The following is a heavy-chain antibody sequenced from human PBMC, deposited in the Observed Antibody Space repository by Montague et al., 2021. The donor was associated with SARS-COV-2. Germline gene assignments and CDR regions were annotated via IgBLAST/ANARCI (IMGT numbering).Heavy chain of an antibody. CDR1: GGSISSGGYY. CDR3: ANAEWGGWYFFDY. Sequence: TLSLTCTVSGGSISSGGYYWSWIRQPPGKGLEWIGYIYYSGNTYYXPSLKSRVTISVDTSTNQFSLKLSSVTAADTAVYYCANAEWGGWYFFDYWGQGTLVTVSS. CDR2: IYYSGNT. D-gene: IGHD6-19*01. V-gene: IGHV4-31*03. J-gene: IGHJ4*02.